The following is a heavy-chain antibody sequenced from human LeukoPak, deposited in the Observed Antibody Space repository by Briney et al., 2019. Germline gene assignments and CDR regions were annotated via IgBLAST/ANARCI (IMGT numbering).Heavy chain of an antibody. Sequence: GGSLRLSCAASGFTFSSYWMPWVRQAPGKGLLWVSRINSDGSSTDYADSVKGRFTISRDNAKNTLYLQMNSLRAEDTAVYYCATGGIAAAVLDYWGQGTLVTVSS. D-gene: IGHD6-13*01. CDR1: GFTFSSYW. J-gene: IGHJ4*02. CDR2: INSDGSST. CDR3: ATGGIAAAVLDY. V-gene: IGHV3-74*01.